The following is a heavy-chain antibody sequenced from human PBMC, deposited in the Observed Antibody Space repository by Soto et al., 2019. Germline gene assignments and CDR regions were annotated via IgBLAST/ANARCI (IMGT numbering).Heavy chain of an antibody. CDR3: ARGPEGFHPLSNNCFDP. Sequence: PGESLRLSCAAYGFFFSAFWISWDRQAPGKGLEWVASIKQDGSEAYYLESVKGLFTFSRDNAKNSLDLQMSSLSAEDTVVYYCARGPEGFHPLSNNCFDPWGQGTTVTVSS. CDR2: IKQDGSEA. CDR1: GFFFSAFW. V-gene: IGHV3-7*01. J-gene: IGHJ5*01. D-gene: IGHD3-10*01.